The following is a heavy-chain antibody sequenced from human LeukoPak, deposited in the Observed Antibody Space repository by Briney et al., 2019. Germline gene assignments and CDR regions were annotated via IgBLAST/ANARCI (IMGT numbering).Heavy chain of an antibody. J-gene: IGHJ2*01. CDR2: IWYDGSKK. Sequence: GGSLTLSCAASAFTFSNYGMHWVRQAPGKGLEWVAVIWYDGSKKYYVDSVKGRFTISRDNSKNTLYLQMNTLRAEDTAVYYCTRDIRSRYFDLWGRGTLVTVSS. CDR3: TRDIRSRYFDL. D-gene: IGHD3-3*02. CDR1: AFTFSNYG. V-gene: IGHV3-33*01.